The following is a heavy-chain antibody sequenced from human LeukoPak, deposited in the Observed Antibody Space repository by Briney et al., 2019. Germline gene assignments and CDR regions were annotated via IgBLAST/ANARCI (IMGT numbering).Heavy chain of an antibody. V-gene: IGHV4-39*01. CDR2: IYFSGSV. D-gene: IGHD1-26*01. CDR1: GDITHY. J-gene: IGHJ4*02. CDR3: AKHNGGGIVSYVAPGPPDYFDH. Sequence: SETLSLTCTVSGDITHYWGWIRQPPGKGLERIGSIYFSGSVYYNPSLRSRVTISLDTSTKQLSLKLTSVTAADTAIYYCAKHNGGGIVSYVAPGPPDYFDHWGQGALVTVSS.